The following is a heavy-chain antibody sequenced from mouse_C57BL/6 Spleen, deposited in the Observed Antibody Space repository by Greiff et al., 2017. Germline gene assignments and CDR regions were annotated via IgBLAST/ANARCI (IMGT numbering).Heavy chain of an antibody. D-gene: IGHD1-1*01. Sequence: VQLQQSGAELARPGASVKLSCKASGYTFTSYGISWVKQRTGQGLEWIGEIYPRSGNTYYNEKFKGKATLTADKSSSTAYMELRSLTSEDSAVYFCARDGRPPFDYWGQGTTLTVSS. CDR2: IYPRSGNT. J-gene: IGHJ2*01. CDR1: GYTFTSYG. V-gene: IGHV1-81*01. CDR3: ARDGRPPFDY.